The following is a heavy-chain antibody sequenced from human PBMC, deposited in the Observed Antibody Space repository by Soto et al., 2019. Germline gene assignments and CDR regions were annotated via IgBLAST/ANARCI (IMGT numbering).Heavy chain of an antibody. CDR2: IYYSGST. CDR3: ARLPWNVVEGIIDYYYGMDV. J-gene: IGHJ6*02. D-gene: IGHD1-1*01. Sequence: SETLSLTCTVSGGSISSSSYYWGWIRQPPGKGLEWIGSIYYSGSTYYNPSLKSRVTISVDTSKNQFSLKLSSVTAADTAVYYCARLPWNVVEGIIDYYYGMDVWGQGTTVTVSS. V-gene: IGHV4-39*01. CDR1: GGSISSSSYY.